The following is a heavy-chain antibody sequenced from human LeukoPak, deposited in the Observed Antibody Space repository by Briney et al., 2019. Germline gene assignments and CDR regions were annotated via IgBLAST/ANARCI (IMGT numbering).Heavy chain of an antibody. J-gene: IGHJ4*02. D-gene: IGHD2-15*01. CDR3: SREGCSGGSCLDY. CDR2: ISSSSSFI. Sequence: GGSLRLSCVASGFTFNTCAMSWVRQAPGKGLEWVTSISSSSSFIDYADSVKGRFTISRDNAKNSLYLHMNSLRAEDTAVYYCSREGCSGGSCLDYWGQGTLVTVSS. CDR1: GFTFNTCA. V-gene: IGHV3-21*01.